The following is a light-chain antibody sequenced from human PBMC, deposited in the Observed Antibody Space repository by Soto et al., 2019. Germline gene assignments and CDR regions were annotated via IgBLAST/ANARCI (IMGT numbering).Light chain of an antibody. Sequence: EIMLTQSPATVSLSQGERATLSCRASQSISNYLAWYQQKPGQAPRLLIFDASNRATGIPARFSGSGSGTDFTLTISSLEPEDFAVYYCQQRSNWPPITFGQRTLLEIK. CDR2: DAS. V-gene: IGKV3-11*01. CDR1: QSISNY. J-gene: IGKJ5*01. CDR3: QQRSNWPPIT.